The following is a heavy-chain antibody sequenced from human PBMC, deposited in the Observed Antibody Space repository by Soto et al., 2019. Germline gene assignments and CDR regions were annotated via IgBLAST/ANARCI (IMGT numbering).Heavy chain of an antibody. CDR1: GGSISSGGYS. CDR2: IYHSGST. J-gene: IGHJ5*02. CDR3: AREANGIAALDP. V-gene: IGHV4-30-2*01. D-gene: IGHD6-6*01. Sequence: PSETLSLTCAVSGGSISSGGYSWSWIRQPPGKGLEWIGYIYHSGSTYYNPSLRSRVTISVDRSKNQFSLKLSSVTAADTAVYYCAREANGIAALDPWGQGTLLTVSS.